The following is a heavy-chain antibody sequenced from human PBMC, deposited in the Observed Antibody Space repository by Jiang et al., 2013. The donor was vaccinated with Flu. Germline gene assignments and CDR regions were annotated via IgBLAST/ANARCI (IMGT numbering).Heavy chain of an antibody. Sequence: GLVKPSETLSLTCTVSGDSISRSSYDWGWIRQPPGKGLEWIGSIFYSGSTYYNPSLKSRVTISVDTSKNQFSLKLNSVSAADTAVYYCARALATVTSSPTPNWFDPWGQGTLVTVSS. CDR1: GDSISRSSYD. CDR3: ARALATVTSSPTPNWFDP. D-gene: IGHD4-17*01. V-gene: IGHV4-39*07. J-gene: IGHJ5*02. CDR2: IFYSGST.